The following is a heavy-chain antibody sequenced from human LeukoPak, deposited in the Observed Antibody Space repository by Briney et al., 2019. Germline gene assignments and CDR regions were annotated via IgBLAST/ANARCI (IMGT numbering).Heavy chain of an antibody. CDR2: VYYDGST. D-gene: IGHD2-15*01. CDR1: RDSIRSYH. CDR3: ATYTQHCRGGTCYSIDY. J-gene: IGHJ4*02. V-gene: IGHV4-59*08. Sequence: SETLSLTCTVSRDSIRSYHWTWIRQPPGRGLEWIGYVYYDGSTNYNPSFRSRVTISLDASNNQFSLKLSSVTAADTATYYCATYTQHCRGGTCYSIDYWGQGTLVTVSS.